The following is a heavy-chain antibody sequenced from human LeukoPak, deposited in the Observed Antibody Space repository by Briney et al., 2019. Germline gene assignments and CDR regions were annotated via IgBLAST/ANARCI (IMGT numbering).Heavy chain of an antibody. V-gene: IGHV4-59*01. D-gene: IGHD6-13*01. Sequence: SETLSLTCTVSGGSMSSYYWSWIRQPPGKGLEWIGYIYYSGSTNYNPSLESRVTISVDTSKNQFSLELTSVTAADTAVYYCARQQGNRRPWDYWGQGTLVTVSS. CDR2: IYYSGST. CDR1: GGSMSSYY. J-gene: IGHJ4*02. CDR3: ARQQGNRRPWDY.